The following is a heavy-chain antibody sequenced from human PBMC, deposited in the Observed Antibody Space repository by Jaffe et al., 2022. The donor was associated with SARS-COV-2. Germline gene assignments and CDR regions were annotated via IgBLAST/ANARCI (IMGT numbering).Heavy chain of an antibody. CDR1: GFIFSNNW. V-gene: IGHV3-7*05. CDR3: ARAGTAGSADY. Sequence: EVQLVESGGGLVQPGGSLRLSCAASGFIFSNNWMSWVRQAPGKGLEWVANINQDGAKKYYVDSVEGRFTISRDNAENSLYLQMNSLRAEDTAVYYCARAGTAGSADYWGQGALVVVSS. J-gene: IGHJ4*02. D-gene: IGHD3-10*01. CDR2: INQDGAKK.